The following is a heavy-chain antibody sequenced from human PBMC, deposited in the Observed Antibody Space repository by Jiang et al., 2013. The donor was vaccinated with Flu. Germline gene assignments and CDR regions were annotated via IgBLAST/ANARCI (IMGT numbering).Heavy chain of an antibody. CDR2: IYYSGST. Sequence: GPGLVKPSETLSLTCTVSGGSISSSSYYWGWIRQPPGKGLEWIGSIYYSGSTYYNPSLKSRVTISVDTSKNQFSLKLSSVTAADTAVYYCASWDLIAAYFDPWGQGTLVTVSS. CDR1: GGSISSSSYY. V-gene: IGHV4-39*01. J-gene: IGHJ5*02. CDR3: ASWDLIAAYFDP. D-gene: IGHD6-6*01.